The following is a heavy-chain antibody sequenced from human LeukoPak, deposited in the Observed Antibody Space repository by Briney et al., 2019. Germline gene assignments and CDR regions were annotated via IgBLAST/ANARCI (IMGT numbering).Heavy chain of an antibody. J-gene: IGHJ4*02. Sequence: GGSLRLSCAASGFTFRSHWMHWVRQAPGKGLVWVSRIKGDESYTNHADSVKGRFTISRDNSKNTLYLQMNSLRAEDTAVYYCAKQNYDILTGPPNFDYWSQGTLVTVSS. CDR3: AKQNYDILTGPPNFDY. V-gene: IGHV3-74*01. D-gene: IGHD3-9*01. CDR1: GFTFRSHW. CDR2: IKGDESYT.